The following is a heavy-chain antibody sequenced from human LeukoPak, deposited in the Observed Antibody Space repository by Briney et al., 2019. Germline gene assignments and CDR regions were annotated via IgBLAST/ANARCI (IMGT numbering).Heavy chain of an antibody. CDR3: AKRATAGGFDS. J-gene: IGHJ4*02. CDR2: SSGSGDSA. V-gene: IGHV3-23*01. D-gene: IGHD6-13*01. CDR1: GFSFSSYA. Sequence: GGSLRLSCEATGFSFSSYAMSWVRQAPGEGLEWVSASSGSGDSADYADAVKGRFTISRDNSKSTLYLQMTSLRVDDTAVYYCAKRATAGGFDSWGQGTLVTVSS.